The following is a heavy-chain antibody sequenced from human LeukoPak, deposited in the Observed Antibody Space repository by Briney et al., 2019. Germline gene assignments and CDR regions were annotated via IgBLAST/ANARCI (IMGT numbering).Heavy chain of an antibody. D-gene: IGHD3-10*01. V-gene: IGHV4-38-2*02. Sequence: PSETLSLTCTVSGYSISTNYFWGWIRQPPGKGLEWIGNIHHSGTTHYNPSLSGRVTISVDTSNNQFSLRLSSVTAADTAVYYCARRLFGSGKQDSWGQGTLVIVSS. CDR3: ARRLFGSGKQDS. J-gene: IGHJ4*02. CDR1: GYSISTNYF. CDR2: IHHSGTT.